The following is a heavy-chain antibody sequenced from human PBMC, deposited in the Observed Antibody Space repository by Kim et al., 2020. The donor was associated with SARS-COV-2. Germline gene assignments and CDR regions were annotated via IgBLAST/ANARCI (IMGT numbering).Heavy chain of an antibody. Sequence: PSLTSRAPISVDTSKNQFSLKLSSVTAADPAVYYCARPSHYGSGSYVAHWGQGTLVTVSS. J-gene: IGHJ5*02. D-gene: IGHD3-10*01. V-gene: IGHV4-34*04. CDR3: ARPSHYGSGSYVAH.